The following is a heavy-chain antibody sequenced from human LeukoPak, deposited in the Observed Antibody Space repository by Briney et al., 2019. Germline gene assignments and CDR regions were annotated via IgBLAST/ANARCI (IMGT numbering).Heavy chain of an antibody. D-gene: IGHD3-10*01. CDR1: GGSISSYY. CDR3: ARLRGYGSGSYYAFDI. J-gene: IGHJ3*02. CDR2: IYYSGST. Sequence: SETLSLTCTVSGGSISSYYWSWIRQPPGKGLEWIGYIYYSGSTNYNPSLKSRVTISVDTSKNQFSLKLSSVTAADTAVYYCARLRGYGSGSYYAFDIWGQGTMVTVSS. V-gene: IGHV4-59*08.